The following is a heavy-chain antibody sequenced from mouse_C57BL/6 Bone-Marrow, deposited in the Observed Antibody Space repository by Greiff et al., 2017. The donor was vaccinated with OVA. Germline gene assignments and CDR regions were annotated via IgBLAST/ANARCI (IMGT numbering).Heavy chain of an antibody. CDR2: INYDGSST. CDR1: GFTFSDYY. J-gene: IGHJ2*01. Sequence: EVKLMESEGGLVQPGSSMKLSCTASGFTFSDYYMAWVRQVPEKGLEWVANINYDGSSTYYLDSLKSRFIISRDNAKNILYLQMSSLKCEDTATYYCARDQDGYYYFDYWGQGTTLTVSS. V-gene: IGHV5-16*01. D-gene: IGHD2-3*01. CDR3: ARDQDGYYYFDY.